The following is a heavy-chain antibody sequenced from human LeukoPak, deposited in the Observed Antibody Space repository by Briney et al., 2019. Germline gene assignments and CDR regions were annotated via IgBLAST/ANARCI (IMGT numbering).Heavy chain of an antibody. J-gene: IGHJ4*02. CDR3: ARDSYSSSWAPLDY. CDR2: INPNSGGT. V-gene: IGHV1-2*06. CDR1: GYTFTGYY. D-gene: IGHD6-13*01. Sequence: ASVKVSCKASGYTFTGYYMHWVRQAPGQGLEWMGRINPNSGGTNYAQKFQGRVTMTRDTSVSTAYMELSRLRSDDTAVYYCARDSYSSSWAPLDYWGQGTLVTVSS.